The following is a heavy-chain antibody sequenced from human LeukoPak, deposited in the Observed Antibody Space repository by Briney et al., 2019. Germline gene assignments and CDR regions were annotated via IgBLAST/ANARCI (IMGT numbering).Heavy chain of an antibody. D-gene: IGHD3-16*01. J-gene: IGHJ3*02. CDR2: KHKSGNT. Sequence: SETLSLTCTVSGDSISSYYWSWIRQPPGKGLEWIGCKHKSGNTDYNPSLKSRVTISADTSKNQLSLKLSSVSAADTAVYYCVGHPWGPPDAFNMWGQGTVVTVSS. CDR3: VGHPWGPPDAFNM. CDR1: GDSISSYY. V-gene: IGHV4-59*08.